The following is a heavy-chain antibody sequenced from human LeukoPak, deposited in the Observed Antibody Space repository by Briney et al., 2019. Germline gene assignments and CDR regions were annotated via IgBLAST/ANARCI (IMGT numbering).Heavy chain of an antibody. CDR1: GYTFTSYG. J-gene: IGHJ1*01. Sequence: ASVKVSCKASGYTFTSYGISWVRQAPGQGLEWMGWISAYNGNTNYAQKLQGRVTMTTDTSTSTVYMELMSLRSDDTAVYYCARGDYGDYVEHSEYFQPWGQGTLVTVSS. V-gene: IGHV1-18*01. D-gene: IGHD4-17*01. CDR3: ARGDYGDYVEHSEYFQP. CDR2: ISAYNGNT.